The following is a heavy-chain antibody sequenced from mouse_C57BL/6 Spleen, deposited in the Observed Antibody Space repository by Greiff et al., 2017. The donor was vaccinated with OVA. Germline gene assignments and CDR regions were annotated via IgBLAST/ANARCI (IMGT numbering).Heavy chain of an antibody. CDR1: GFTFSDAW. D-gene: IGHD1-1*01. CDR2: IRHKASNHAT. V-gene: IGHV6-6*01. J-gene: IGHJ3*01. CDR3: TRSGTMVVAPFAY. Sequence: EVKVIESGGGLVQPGGSMKLSCAASGFTFSDAWMDWVRQSPEKGLEWVAEIRHKASNHATYYALSGKGRFTISRDDSKSSVYLQMSSLRAEDTGIYYGTRSGTMVVAPFAYWGQGTLVTVSA.